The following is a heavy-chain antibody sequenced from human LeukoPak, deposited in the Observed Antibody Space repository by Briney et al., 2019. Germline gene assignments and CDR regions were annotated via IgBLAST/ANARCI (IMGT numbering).Heavy chain of an antibody. V-gene: IGHV1-2*02. CDR3: ARIPSDASFDI. Sequence: ASVKVSCKASGYTFTGYYMHWVRQAPGQGLEWMGWINPNSGDTNYAQRFQGRVTMTRDTSISTAYMELSRLRSDDTAVYYCARIPSDASFDIWGQGTMVTVSS. J-gene: IGHJ3*02. D-gene: IGHD2-21*02. CDR2: INPNSGDT. CDR1: GYTFTGYY.